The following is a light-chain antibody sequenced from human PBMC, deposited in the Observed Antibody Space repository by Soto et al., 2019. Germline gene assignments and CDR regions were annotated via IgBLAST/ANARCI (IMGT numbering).Light chain of an antibody. CDR3: QQYENLPT. Sequence: DIQMTQSPSSLSASVGDRVTITCQASQNINNYLNWYQQKPGRAPKLLIYDASNLEAGVPARFRGSGSGTDFTFTISRLQPEDIATYYCQQYENLPTFGQGTRLEIK. V-gene: IGKV1-33*01. CDR1: QNINNY. J-gene: IGKJ5*01. CDR2: DAS.